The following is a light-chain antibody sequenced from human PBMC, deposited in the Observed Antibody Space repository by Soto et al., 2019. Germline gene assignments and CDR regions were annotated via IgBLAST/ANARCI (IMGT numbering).Light chain of an antibody. J-gene: IGKJ1*01. Sequence: RVTTQSPATLSVSPGERATLSCRASQNVAGDLAWYQQKPGQAPRLLIYRTSTRATGIPARFSGSGSGTEFTLTISSLQSEDFAVYYCQEYNGRSSFGQGTKGEIK. CDR1: QNVAGD. CDR2: RTS. V-gene: IGKV3-15*01. CDR3: QEYNGRSS.